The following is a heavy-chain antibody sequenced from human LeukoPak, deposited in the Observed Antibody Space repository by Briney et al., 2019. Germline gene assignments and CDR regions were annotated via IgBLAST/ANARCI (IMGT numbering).Heavy chain of an antibody. V-gene: IGHV3-30*02. CDR1: GFTFSSYG. Sequence: GSLRLSCAASGFTFSSYGMHWVRQAPGKGLEWVAFIRYDGSNKYYADSVKGRFTISGDNSKNTLYLQMNSLRAEDTAVYYCAKGREGNYYGSGTPDYWGQGTLVTVSS. CDR2: IRYDGSNK. J-gene: IGHJ4*02. D-gene: IGHD3-10*01. CDR3: AKGREGNYYGSGTPDY.